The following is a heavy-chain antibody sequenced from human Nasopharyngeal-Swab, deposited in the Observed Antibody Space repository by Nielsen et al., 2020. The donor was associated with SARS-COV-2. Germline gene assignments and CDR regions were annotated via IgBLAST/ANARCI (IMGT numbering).Heavy chain of an antibody. CDR3: ARIAGRGSIYYYYMDV. CDR2: ISGSGSYV. D-gene: IGHD1-26*01. J-gene: IGHJ6*03. CDR1: GFTFNTYS. Sequence: GGSLRLSCASSGFTFNTYSMIWVHQVPGEGLEWVSSISGSGSYVYYADSVKGRFTISKDSAKNSLYLQMNSLRADDTAVYFCARIAGRGSIYYYYMDVWGTGTTVTVSS. V-gene: IGHV3-21*01.